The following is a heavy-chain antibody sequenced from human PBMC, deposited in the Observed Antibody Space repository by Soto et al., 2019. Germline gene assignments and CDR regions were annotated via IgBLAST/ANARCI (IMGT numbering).Heavy chain of an antibody. Sequence: LRLSCAASGFTFSSYSMNWVRQAPGKGLEWVSSISSSSSYIYYADSVKGRFTISRDNAKNSLYLQMNSLRAEDTAVYYCARDYCSSTSCQTLPYYYYYGMDVWGQGTTVTVSS. V-gene: IGHV3-21*01. CDR1: GFTFSSYS. CDR2: ISSSSSYI. CDR3: ARDYCSSTSCQTLPYYYYYGMDV. D-gene: IGHD2-2*01. J-gene: IGHJ6*02.